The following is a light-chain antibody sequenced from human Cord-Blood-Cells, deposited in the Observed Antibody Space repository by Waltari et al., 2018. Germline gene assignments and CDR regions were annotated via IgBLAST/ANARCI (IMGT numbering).Light chain of an antibody. J-gene: IGKJ1*01. Sequence: EIGMTQSPATLSVSPGERATLSCRASQSVSSNLAWYQQKPGQAPRLLIYGASTRATGIPASFSGSGSGTEFTLTISSLQSEDFAVYYCQQYNNWPPWTFGQGTKVEIK. V-gene: IGKV3-15*01. CDR2: GAS. CDR1: QSVSSN. CDR3: QQYNNWPPWT.